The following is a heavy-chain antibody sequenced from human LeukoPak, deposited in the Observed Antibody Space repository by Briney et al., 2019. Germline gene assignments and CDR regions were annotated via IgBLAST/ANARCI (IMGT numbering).Heavy chain of an antibody. Sequence: SETLSLTCTVSGGSISSSSYYWGWIRQPPGKGLEWIGSIDYSGSTYYNRSLKSRVTISVDTSKNQFSLQLSSVTAADTAVYYCARDGGGGSYYWGQGTLVTVSS. CDR1: GGSISSSSYY. J-gene: IGHJ4*02. CDR3: ARDGGGGSYY. V-gene: IGHV4-39*07. D-gene: IGHD1-26*01. CDR2: IDYSGST.